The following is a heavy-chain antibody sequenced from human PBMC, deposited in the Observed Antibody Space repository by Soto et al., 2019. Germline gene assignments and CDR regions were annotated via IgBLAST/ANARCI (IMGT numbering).Heavy chain of an antibody. V-gene: IGHV3-9*01. CDR2: ISWNGGSI. J-gene: IGHJ3*02. CDR1: GFTFDDYA. Sequence: PGGSLRLSCAASGFTFDDYAMHWVRQAPGKGLEWVSGISWNGGSIGYADSVKGRFTISRDNAKNSLYLQMNSLRAEDTALYHCASDNGDYDGAFDIWGQGTMVTVSS. D-gene: IGHD4-17*01. CDR3: ASDNGDYDGAFDI.